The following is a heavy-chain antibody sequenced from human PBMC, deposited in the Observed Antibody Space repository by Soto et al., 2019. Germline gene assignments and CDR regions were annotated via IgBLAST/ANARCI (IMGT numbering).Heavy chain of an antibody. J-gene: IGHJ3*02. CDR3: ARVWGGAFDI. CDR2: IYYSGST. CDR1: GGSISSYY. D-gene: IGHD3-10*01. V-gene: IGHV4-59*01. Sequence: QVQLQESGPGLVKPSETLSLTCTVSGGSISSYYWRWIRQPPGKGLEWIGYIYYSGSTNYNPSLKSRVTISVDTSKNQFSLKLSSVTAAETAVYYCARVWGGAFDIWGQGTMVTVSS.